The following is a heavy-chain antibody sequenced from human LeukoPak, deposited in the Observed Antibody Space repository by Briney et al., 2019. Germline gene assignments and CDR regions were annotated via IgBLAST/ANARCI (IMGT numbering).Heavy chain of an antibody. CDR1: GLTFRSYA. CDR2: INTNGANT. Sequence: ASPRLFCSASGLTFRSYALHWFRQAPGYVLEHVASINTNGANTYYADSVKGRFTISRDNSRNTVYVQMNSLTPEDTAVYYCVKGLDYSSSQMDSWGQGILVTVSS. D-gene: IGHD6-6*01. V-gene: IGHV3-64*05. CDR3: VKGLDYSSSQMDS. J-gene: IGHJ4*02.